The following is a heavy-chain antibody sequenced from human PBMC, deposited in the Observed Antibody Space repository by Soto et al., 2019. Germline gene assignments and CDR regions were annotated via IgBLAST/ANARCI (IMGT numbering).Heavy chain of an antibody. D-gene: IGHD2-8*02. CDR2: INHSGST. Sequence: PSETLSLTCAVYGGSFSGYYWTWIRQPPGTGLEWIGEINHSGSTNYNPSLKSRVTISVDTSKNQFSLKLTSVTPADTAVYYCARDKITGLFDYWGQGTLVTV. CDR1: GGSFSGYY. J-gene: IGHJ4*02. CDR3: ARDKITGLFDY. V-gene: IGHV4-34*01.